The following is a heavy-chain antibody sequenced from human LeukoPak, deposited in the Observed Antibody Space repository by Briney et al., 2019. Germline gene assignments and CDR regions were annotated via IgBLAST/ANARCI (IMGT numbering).Heavy chain of an antibody. Sequence: ASVKVSCKASGYTFTGYYMHWVRQAPGQGLEWMGWINPNSGGTNYAQKFQGRVTMTRDTSISTAYMELSRLRSDDTAVYYCARALTYYYDSSGYYSPQFDYWGQGTLVTVSS. V-gene: IGHV1-2*02. CDR1: GYTFTGYY. CDR2: INPNSGGT. J-gene: IGHJ4*02. D-gene: IGHD3-22*01. CDR3: ARALTYYYDSSGYYSPQFDY.